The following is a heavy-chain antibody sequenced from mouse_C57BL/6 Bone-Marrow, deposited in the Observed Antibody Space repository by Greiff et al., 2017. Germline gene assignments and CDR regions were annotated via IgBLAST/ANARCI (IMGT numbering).Heavy chain of an antibody. CDR1: GFTFSDYG. J-gene: IGHJ3*01. CDR2: ISSGSSTI. V-gene: IGHV5-17*01. CDR3: ARPSWFAY. Sequence: EVKLQESGGGLVKPGGSLKLSCAASGFTFSDYGMHWVRQAPEKGLEWVAYISSGSSTIYYADTVKGRLTISRDNAKNTLFLQMTSLRSEDTAMYYCARPSWFAYWGQGTLVTVSA.